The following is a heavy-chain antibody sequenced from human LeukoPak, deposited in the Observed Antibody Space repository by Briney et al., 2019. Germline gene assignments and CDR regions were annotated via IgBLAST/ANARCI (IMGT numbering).Heavy chain of an antibody. CDR3: TRVGSSWYNLYYYYYGMDV. Sequence: GRSLRLSCTASGFTFGDYAMSWVRQAPGKGLEWVGFIRSKAYGGTTEYAASVKGRFTISRDDSKSIAYLQMNSLKTEDTAVYYCTRVGSSWYNLYYYYYGMDVWGKGTTVTVSS. CDR1: GFTFGDYA. V-gene: IGHV3-49*04. CDR2: IRSKAYGGTT. J-gene: IGHJ6*04. D-gene: IGHD6-13*01.